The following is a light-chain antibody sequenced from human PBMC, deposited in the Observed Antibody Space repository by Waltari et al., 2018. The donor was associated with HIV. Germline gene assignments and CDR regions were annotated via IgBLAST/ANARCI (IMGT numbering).Light chain of an antibody. V-gene: IGKV3-20*01. CDR1: QSVSRNF. Sequence: EIVLTQSPGTLSLSPGERATLSCRASQSVSRNFLAWYHQKPGLIYGASTRAPGIPDRFSGTGSGTDFTLTISRLEPEDFGVFYCQQYGSSREYTFGQGTKLEIK. J-gene: IGKJ2*01. CDR2: GAS. CDR3: QQYGSSREYT.